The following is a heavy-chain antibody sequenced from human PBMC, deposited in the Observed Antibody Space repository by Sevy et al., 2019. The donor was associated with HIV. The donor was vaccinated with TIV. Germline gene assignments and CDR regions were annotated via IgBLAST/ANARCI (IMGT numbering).Heavy chain of an antibody. Sequence: ASVKVSCKASGYTFNSYYMHWVRQAPGQGLEWMGIINPSGGSTTYAQKFQGRVTVTRETSTSTVYMELSSLRSEDTAVYYCARAITIFGVAADYWGQGTLVTVSS. D-gene: IGHD3-3*01. CDR3: ARAITIFGVAADY. CDR2: INPSGGST. J-gene: IGHJ4*02. V-gene: IGHV1-46*02. CDR1: GYTFNSYY.